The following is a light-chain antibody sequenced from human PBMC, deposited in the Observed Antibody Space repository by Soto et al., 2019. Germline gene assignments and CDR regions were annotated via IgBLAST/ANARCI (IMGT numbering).Light chain of an antibody. V-gene: IGKV3-20*01. J-gene: IGKJ1*01. CDR1: QSVISNF. Sequence: EVVLTQSPGTLSLSPGESATLSCRASQSVISNFLAWYQQKPAQAPRLLIYDTSNRATGIPDRFSGSGSGTGFTLTISRLEPEDFAVYYCKQNGDFPPTFGQGTKVEIK. CDR3: KQNGDFPPT. CDR2: DTS.